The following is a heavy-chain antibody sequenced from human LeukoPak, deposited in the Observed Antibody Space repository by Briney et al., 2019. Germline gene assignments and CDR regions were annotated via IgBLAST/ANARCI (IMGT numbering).Heavy chain of an antibody. D-gene: IGHD1-1*01. J-gene: IGHJ6*03. V-gene: IGHV4-59*08. CDR3: ARLQGRYYYMDV. Sequence: PSETLSLTCTVSGGSINSHYWSWIRQPPGKGLEWIGYVFYPGSTNYNPSLKSRVTISVDTSKNQFSLKLSSVTAADTAVYYCARLQGRYYYMDVWGKGTTVTVSS. CDR2: VFYPGST. CDR1: GGSINSHY.